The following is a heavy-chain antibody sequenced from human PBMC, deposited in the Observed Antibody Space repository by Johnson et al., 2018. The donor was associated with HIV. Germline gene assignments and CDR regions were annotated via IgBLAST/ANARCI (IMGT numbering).Heavy chain of an antibody. V-gene: IGHV3-30*04. Sequence: QVRLVESGGGVVQPGRSLRLSCAASGFAFSSYAMHWVRQAPGKGLEWVAVISYDGTSKYQADSVKGRFTISRDNAKNTLYLQMNSLRAEDTAVYYCARDGVVVVPGGWGAFDIWGQGTLVTVSS. CDR1: GFAFSSYA. CDR2: ISYDGTSK. CDR3: ARDGVVVVPGGWGAFDI. J-gene: IGHJ3*02. D-gene: IGHD2-15*01.